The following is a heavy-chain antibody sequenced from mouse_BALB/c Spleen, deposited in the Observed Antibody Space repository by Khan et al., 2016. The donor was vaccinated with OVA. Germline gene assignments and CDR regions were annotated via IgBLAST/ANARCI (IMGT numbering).Heavy chain of an antibody. CDR1: GYSSTSDYA. Sequence: EVQLQESGPGLVKHSQSLSLTCTVTGYSSTSDYAWNWIRQFPGNKLEWMGYITYSGSTSYNPPLKSRISTTRDTSKNQFFLQLTSVTTEDTATYFCARRSVWCSGTTVTVSS. J-gene: IGHJ1*01. CDR2: ITYSGST. V-gene: IGHV3-2*02. CDR3: ARRSV.